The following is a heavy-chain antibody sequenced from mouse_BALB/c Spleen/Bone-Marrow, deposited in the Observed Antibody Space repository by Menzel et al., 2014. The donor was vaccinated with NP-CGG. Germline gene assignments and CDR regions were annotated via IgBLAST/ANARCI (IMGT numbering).Heavy chain of an antibody. J-gene: IGHJ1*01. CDR3: VVGLRLYWYYDV. Sequence: VQLKQSGPELVKPGASVKMSCKASGYTFTDYYMKWVRQSLGKSLEWIGDINPKNGDTFYNQKFKDKATLTVDRSSSTAYMQLGSLTSEDSAAHYCVVGLRLYWYYDVWGAGTTVTVPS. V-gene: IGHV1-26*01. CDR1: GYTFTDYY. CDR2: INPKNGDT.